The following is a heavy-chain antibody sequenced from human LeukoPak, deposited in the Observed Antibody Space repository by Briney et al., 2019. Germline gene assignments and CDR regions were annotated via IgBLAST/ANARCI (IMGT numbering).Heavy chain of an antibody. D-gene: IGHD5-12*01. CDR1: GGSISSGGYY. Sequence: PSETLSLTCTVSGGSISSGGYYWSWIRQHPGKGLEWIGYIYYSGSTYYNPSLKSRVTISVDTSENQFSLKLSSVTAADTAVYYCARGGGAYSGYDLDYWGQGTLVTVSS. J-gene: IGHJ4*02. CDR3: ARGGGAYSGYDLDY. CDR2: IYYSGST. V-gene: IGHV4-31*03.